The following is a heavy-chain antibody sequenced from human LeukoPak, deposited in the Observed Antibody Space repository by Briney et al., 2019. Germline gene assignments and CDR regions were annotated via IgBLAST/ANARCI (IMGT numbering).Heavy chain of an antibody. CDR3: ARCAERIHDPENYFDY. J-gene: IGHJ4*02. CDR1: GFTFSSYG. CDR2: IWYDGSNK. Sequence: GGSLRLSCAASGFTFSSYGMHWVRQAPGKGLEWVAVIWYDGSNKYYADSVKGRFTISSDNSKNTLFLQMNSLRAEDTAVYYCARCAERIHDPENYFDYWGQGTLVTVSS. D-gene: IGHD1-1*01. V-gene: IGHV3-33*01.